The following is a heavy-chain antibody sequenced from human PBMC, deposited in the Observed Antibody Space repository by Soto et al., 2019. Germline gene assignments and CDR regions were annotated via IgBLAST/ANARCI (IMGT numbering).Heavy chain of an antibody. CDR1: VYTLTELS. CDR3: ETDHGGYCSGGSCYGTPLPFDY. V-gene: IGHV1-24*01. Sequence: SLKVSCKVSVYTLTELSMHWVRQAPGKGLEWMGGFDPEDGETIYAQKFQGRVTMTEDTSTDTAYMELSSLRSEDTAVYYCETDHGGYCSGGSCYGTPLPFDYWGQGTLVTVSS. D-gene: IGHD2-15*01. J-gene: IGHJ4*02. CDR2: FDPEDGET.